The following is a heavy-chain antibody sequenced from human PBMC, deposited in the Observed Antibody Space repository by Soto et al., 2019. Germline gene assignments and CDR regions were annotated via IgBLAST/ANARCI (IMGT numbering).Heavy chain of an antibody. CDR3: AREVVHYYGSGHWFDH. Sequence: SETLSLTCAVYGGSFSGYYWSWIRQPPGKGLEWIGEINHSGSTNYNPSLKSRVTISVDTSKNQFSLKLSSVTAADTAVYYCAREVVHYYGSGHWFDHWGQGTLVTVSS. J-gene: IGHJ5*02. CDR2: INHSGST. V-gene: IGHV4-34*01. D-gene: IGHD3-10*01. CDR1: GGSFSGYY.